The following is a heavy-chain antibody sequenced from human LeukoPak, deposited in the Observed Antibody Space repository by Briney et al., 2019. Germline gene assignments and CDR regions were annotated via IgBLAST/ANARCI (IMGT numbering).Heavy chain of an antibody. J-gene: IGHJ4*02. V-gene: IGHV1-2*02. CDR3: ARDEAVWSGYPPFDY. D-gene: IGHD3-3*01. CDR1: GYTFTGYY. Sequence: ASVKVSCKASGYTFTGYYMHWVRQAPGQGLEWMGWINPNSGGTNYAQKFQGRVTMTRDTSISTAYMELSRLRSDDTAVYYCARDEAVWSGYPPFDYWGQGTLVTVSS. CDR2: INPNSGGT.